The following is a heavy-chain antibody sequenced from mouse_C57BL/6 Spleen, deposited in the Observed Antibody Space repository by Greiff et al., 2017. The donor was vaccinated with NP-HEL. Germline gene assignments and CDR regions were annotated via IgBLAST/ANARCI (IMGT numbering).Heavy chain of an antibody. D-gene: IGHD1-1*01. CDR2: ILPGSGST. CDR1: GYTFTGYW. CDR3: ARWGITTAMDY. V-gene: IGHV1-9*01. J-gene: IGHJ4*01. Sequence: QVQLKQSGAELMKPGASVKLSCKATGYTFTGYWIEWVKQRPGHGLEWIGEILPGSGSTNYNEKFKGKATFTADTSSNTAYMQLSSLTSEDSAVYFCARWGITTAMDYWGQGTSVTVSS.